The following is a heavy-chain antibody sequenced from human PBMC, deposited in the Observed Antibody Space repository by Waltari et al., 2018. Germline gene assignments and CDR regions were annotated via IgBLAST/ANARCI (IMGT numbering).Heavy chain of an antibody. CDR1: GYSIGSGYS. CDR2: IYHSGST. Sequence: QVQLQESGPGLVKPSEPLSLTCAVSGYSIGSGYSWGWIRPPPGKGLEWIGSIYHSGSTYYNPSLKSRVTISVDTSKNQFSLKLSSVTAADTAVYYCARARTYYDFWSGYPRIYYFDYWGQGTLVTVSS. D-gene: IGHD3-3*01. V-gene: IGHV4-38-2*01. CDR3: ARARTYYDFWSGYPRIYYFDY. J-gene: IGHJ4*02.